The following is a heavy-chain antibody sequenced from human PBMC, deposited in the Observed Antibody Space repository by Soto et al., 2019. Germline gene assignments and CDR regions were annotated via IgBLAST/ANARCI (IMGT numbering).Heavy chain of an antibody. CDR1: SASISSGNW. D-gene: IGHD4-4*01. V-gene: IGHV4-4*02. CDR2: IHHSGSTYYT. J-gene: IGHJ4*02. CDR3: ATQRTYRIDY. Sequence: QVQLQESGPGLVKPSGTLSLTCAVSSASISSGNWWSWVRQPPGKGLEWIGEIHHSGSTYYTYYNPSLKSRVAISVDMAKNLFSLNLTSESAADTAVYYCATQRTYRIDYWGQGTLVTVSS.